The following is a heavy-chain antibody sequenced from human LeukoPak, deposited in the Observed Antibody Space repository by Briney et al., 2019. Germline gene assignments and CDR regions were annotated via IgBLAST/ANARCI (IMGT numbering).Heavy chain of an antibody. J-gene: IGHJ5*02. V-gene: IGHV3-30*01. CDR1: GFTLSSYA. CDR2: ISYDESNK. CDR3: SRDLLGGSGPIDFDP. Sequence: PGGSLRLSCAASGFTLSSYAMHWLRQAPVKGREWMAVISYDESNKYYADSVKGRFTISRDNSKHTLYLQMNSLRAEDTAVYDCSRDLLGGSGPIDFDPWGQGTLVTVSS. D-gene: IGHD3-10*01.